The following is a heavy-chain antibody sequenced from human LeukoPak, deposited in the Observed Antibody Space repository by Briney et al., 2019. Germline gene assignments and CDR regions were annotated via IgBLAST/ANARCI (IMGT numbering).Heavy chain of an antibody. D-gene: IGHD3-10*01. CDR2: ISSSGSTI. Sequence: GGSLRLSCAASGFIFSDYYMNWIRQAPGKGLEWVSYISSSGSTIYYADSVRGRFTASRDNAKNSLFLQMDSLRAEDTAVYYCARDLAGHYYGSGNSFDYWGQGTLVTVS. V-gene: IGHV3-11*04. J-gene: IGHJ4*02. CDR3: ARDLAGHYYGSGNSFDY. CDR1: GFIFSDYY.